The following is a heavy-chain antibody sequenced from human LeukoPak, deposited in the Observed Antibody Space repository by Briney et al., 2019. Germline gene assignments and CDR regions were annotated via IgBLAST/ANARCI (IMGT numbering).Heavy chain of an antibody. CDR2: ILSDGNND. CDR1: GFTFSSNA. V-gene: IGHV3-30*03. J-gene: IGHJ3*02. D-gene: IGHD3-22*01. Sequence: GGSLRLSCAASGFTFSSNAIHWVRQAPGKGLEWVAMILSDGNNDYYADSVKGRFTISRDNSKNTLYLQMNSLRAEDTAVYYCARDSRLGYYYDSSGYPDIWGQGTMVTVSS. CDR3: ARDSRLGYYYDSSGYPDI.